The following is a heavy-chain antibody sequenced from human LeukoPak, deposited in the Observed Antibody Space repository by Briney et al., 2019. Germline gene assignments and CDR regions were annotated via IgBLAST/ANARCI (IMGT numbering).Heavy chain of an antibody. D-gene: IGHD6-19*01. V-gene: IGHV1-69*13. J-gene: IGHJ4*02. CDR3: ARESVAGPFDN. Sequence: SLKVSCKASVGTFTSYAISWVRQGPGQGLEWMGGIIPIFGTANYAQKLQGRVTITADESTSTAYMELSSLRSEDTAVYYCARESVAGPFDNWGQGTLVTVSS. CDR2: IIPIFGTA. CDR1: VGTFTSYA.